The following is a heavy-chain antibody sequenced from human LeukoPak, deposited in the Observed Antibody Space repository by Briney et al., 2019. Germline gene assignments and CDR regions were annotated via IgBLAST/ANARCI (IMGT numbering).Heavy chain of an antibody. D-gene: IGHD2-15*01. Sequence: PGGSLRLSCAVSGFSFGVYSMNWVRQAPGKGLEWVSSITSSGDYIQYADSVKGRFTISRDNAKNSLYLEMNSLRTEDTAIYYCAKLHCSGVSCYGYYDYWGQGTLVTVSS. CDR3: AKLHCSGVSCYGYYDY. J-gene: IGHJ4*02. V-gene: IGHV3-21*01. CDR2: ITSSGDYI. CDR1: GFSFGVYS.